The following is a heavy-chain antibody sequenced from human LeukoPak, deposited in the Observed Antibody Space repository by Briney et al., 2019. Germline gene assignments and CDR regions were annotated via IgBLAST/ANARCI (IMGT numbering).Heavy chain of an antibody. V-gene: IGHV3-21*04. CDR2: ISSSSSYI. CDR3: ARGDGVYVY. CDR1: GFTFATYA. Sequence: GGSLRLSCAASGFTFATYAMSWVRQAPGKGREWVSSISSSSSYIYYADSVKGRFTISRDNAKNSLYLQMNSLRVEDTAVYYCARGDGVYVYWGQGTLVTVSS. D-gene: IGHD5/OR15-5a*01. J-gene: IGHJ4*02.